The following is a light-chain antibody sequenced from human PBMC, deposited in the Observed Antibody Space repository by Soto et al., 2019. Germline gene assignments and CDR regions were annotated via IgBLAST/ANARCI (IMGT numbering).Light chain of an antibody. CDR1: SXDVGGYNY. CDR3: SSYAGSIYV. V-gene: IGLV2-8*01. CDR2: EVS. J-gene: IGLJ1*01. Sequence: QSALTQPPSASGSPGQSVTISCTGTSXDVGGYNYVSWYQQHPGKAPKLMIYEVSKRPSGVPDRFSGSKSGNTASLTVSGLQAEDEADYYCSSYAGSIYVFGTGTKVTVL.